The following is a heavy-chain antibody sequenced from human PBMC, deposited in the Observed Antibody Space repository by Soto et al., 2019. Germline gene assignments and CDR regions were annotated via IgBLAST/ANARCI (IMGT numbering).Heavy chain of an antibody. CDR3: VTLLQYAYAFDI. V-gene: IGHV3-74*01. Sequence: EVQLVESGGDLVQPGGSLRLSCAASGFIFRRYWMHWVRQAPGKGLEWVSRITDNGRSTSYADSVKGRFTIFRDNAKHMVYLQMNSLRSEDTAVYYCVTLLQYAYAFDIWGQGTVVTVSS. D-gene: IGHD3-16*01. J-gene: IGHJ3*02. CDR1: GFIFRRYW. CDR2: ITDNGRST.